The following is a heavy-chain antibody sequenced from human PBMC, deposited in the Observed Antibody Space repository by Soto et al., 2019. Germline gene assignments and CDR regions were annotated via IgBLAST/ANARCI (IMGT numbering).Heavy chain of an antibody. CDR3: AADRSVSGSYYGLPDY. V-gene: IGHV1-69*02. D-gene: IGHD1-26*01. CDR1: GGTFSSYT. J-gene: IGHJ4*02. Sequence: GASVKVSCKASGGTFSSYTISWVRQAPGQGLEWMGRIIPIRGIANYAQKFQGRVTITADKSTSTAYMELSSLRSEDTAVYYCAADRSVSGSYYGLPDYWGQGTLVTVSS. CDR2: IIPIRGIA.